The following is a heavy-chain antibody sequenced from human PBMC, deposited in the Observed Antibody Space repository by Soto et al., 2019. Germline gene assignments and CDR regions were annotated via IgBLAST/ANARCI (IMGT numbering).Heavy chain of an antibody. V-gene: IGHV3-33*01. CDR3: ARLELYYYYYGMDV. J-gene: IGHJ6*02. CDR2: IWYDGSNK. Sequence: GGSLRLSCAASGFPFSSYGMHWVRQAPGKGLEWVAVIWYDGSNKYYADSVKGRFTISRDNSKNTLYLQMNSLRAEDTAVYYCARLELYYYYYGMDVWGQGTTVTVSS. CDR1: GFPFSSYG. D-gene: IGHD1-7*01.